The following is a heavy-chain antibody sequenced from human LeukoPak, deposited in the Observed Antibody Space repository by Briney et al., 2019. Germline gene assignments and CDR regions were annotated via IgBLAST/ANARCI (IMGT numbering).Heavy chain of an antibody. J-gene: IGHJ6*02. CDR3: ARVGKAVAGNGTYGMDV. CDR1: GYTFTSYY. Sequence: ASVKVSCKASGYTFTSYYMHWVRQAPGQGLEWMGIINPSGGSTSYAQKFQGRVTITRDTSTSTVYMELSSLRSEDTAVYYCARVGKAVAGNGTYGMDVWGQGTTVTVSS. V-gene: IGHV1-46*01. D-gene: IGHD6-19*01. CDR2: INPSGGST.